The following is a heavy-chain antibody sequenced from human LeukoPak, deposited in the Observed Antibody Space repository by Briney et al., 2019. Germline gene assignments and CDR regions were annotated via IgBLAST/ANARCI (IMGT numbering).Heavy chain of an antibody. CDR2: ISSSGSTI. Sequence: GGSLRLSCAASGSTFSDYYMSWIRQAPGKGLEWVSYISSSGSTIYYADSVKGRFTISRDNAKNSLYLQMNSLGAEDTAVYYCASAKYSYGYAIDYWGQGTLVTVSS. D-gene: IGHD5-18*01. V-gene: IGHV3-11*01. CDR1: GSTFSDYY. J-gene: IGHJ4*02. CDR3: ASAKYSYGYAIDY.